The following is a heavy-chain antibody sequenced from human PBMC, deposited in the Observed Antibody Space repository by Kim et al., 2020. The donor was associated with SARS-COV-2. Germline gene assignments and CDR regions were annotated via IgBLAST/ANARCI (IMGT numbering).Heavy chain of an antibody. V-gene: IGHV3-9*01. Sequence: GGSLRLSCAASGFTFDDYAMHWVRQAPGKGLEWVSGISWNSGSIGYADSVKGRFTISRDNAKNSLYLQMNSLRAEDTALYYCAKDSSSSWYVGYYYYYY. CDR1: GFTFDDYA. J-gene: IGHJ6*03. CDR3: AKDSSSSWYVGYYYYYY. CDR2: ISWNSGSI. D-gene: IGHD6-13*01.